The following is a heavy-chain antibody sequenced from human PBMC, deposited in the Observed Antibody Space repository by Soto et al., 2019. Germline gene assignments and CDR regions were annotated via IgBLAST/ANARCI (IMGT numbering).Heavy chain of an antibody. CDR3: ASGLVWYYYYYYGMDV. V-gene: IGHV1-69*01. CDR2: IIPIFGTA. Sequence: QVQLVQSGAEVKKPGSSVKVSCKASGGTFSSYAISWVRQAPGQGLEWMGGIIPIFGTANYAQKFHGRVTINADESTSTAYMELSSLRSEDTAVYYCASGLVWYYYYYYGMDVWGQGTTVTVSS. D-gene: IGHD2-8*02. J-gene: IGHJ6*02. CDR1: GGTFSSYA.